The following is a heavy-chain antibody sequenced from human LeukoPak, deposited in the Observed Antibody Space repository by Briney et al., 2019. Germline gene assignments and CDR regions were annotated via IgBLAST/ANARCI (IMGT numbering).Heavy chain of an antibody. V-gene: IGHV4-59*01. D-gene: IGHD5-18*01. CDR3: ASHRVQLWSPYYYYYGMDV. CDR1: GGSISSYY. J-gene: IGHJ6*02. Sequence: TSETLSLTCTVSGGSISSYYWSWIRQPPGKGLEWIGSIYYSGSTNYNPSLKSRVTISVDTSKNQFSLKLSSVTAADTAIYYCASHRVQLWSPYYYYYGMDVWGQGTTVTVSS. CDR2: IYYSGST.